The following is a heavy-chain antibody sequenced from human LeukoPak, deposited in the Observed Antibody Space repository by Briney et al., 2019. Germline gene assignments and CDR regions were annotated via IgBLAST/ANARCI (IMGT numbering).Heavy chain of an antibody. J-gene: IGHJ4*02. V-gene: IGHV4-34*01. CDR3: ARGREYSYGYLRRYYFDY. D-gene: IGHD5-18*01. CDR1: GGSVRDNY. CDR2: IHHSGST. Sequence: PSETLSLTCAVYGGSVRDNYWSWIRQPPGKGLEWIGEIHHSGSTKYNPSLKSRVTISVDTSKNQFSLKLSSVTAADTAVYYCARGREYSYGYLRRYYFDYWGQGTLVTVSS.